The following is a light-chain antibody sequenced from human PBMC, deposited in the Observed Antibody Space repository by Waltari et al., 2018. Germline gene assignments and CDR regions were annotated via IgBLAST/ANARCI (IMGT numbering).Light chain of an antibody. CDR2: DVD. V-gene: IGLV2-14*03. CDR1: SNDIGAYDF. CDR3: SSFTTSKTRV. J-gene: IGLJ2*01. Sequence: QSALIQPASLSASPGQSITIPCTGTSNDIGAYDFVSWHQQHPGKVPKLIIYDVDIPPSGISNRFSGSKSGNTASLTISCLQAEDDADYYCSSFTTSKTRVFGGGTRVTVL.